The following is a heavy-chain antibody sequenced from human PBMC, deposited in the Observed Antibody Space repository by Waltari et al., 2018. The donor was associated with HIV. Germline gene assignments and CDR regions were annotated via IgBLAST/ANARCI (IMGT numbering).Heavy chain of an antibody. CDR1: GFTFSSYS. CDR2: ISSSSSYI. V-gene: IGHV3-21*01. J-gene: IGHJ4*02. Sequence: EVQLVESGGGLVKPGGSLRLSCAASGFTFSSYSMNWVRQAPGKGLEWVSSISSSSSYIYYADSVKCRFTISRDNAKNSLYLQMNSLRAEDTAVYYCARDEEWLAWGYWGQGTLVTVSS. D-gene: IGHD6-19*01. CDR3: ARDEEWLAWGY.